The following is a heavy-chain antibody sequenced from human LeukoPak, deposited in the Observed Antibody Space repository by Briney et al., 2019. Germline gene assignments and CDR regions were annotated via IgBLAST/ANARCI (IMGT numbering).Heavy chain of an antibody. V-gene: IGHV3-53*05. CDR3: AKDHRYGDPGRWIGYFDL. CDR2: IYSGGST. CDR1: GFTVSSNY. Sequence: GGSLRLSCAASGFTVSSNYMSWVRQAPGKGLEWVSVIYSGGSTYYADSVKGRFTISRDNSKNTLYLQMNSLRAEDTAVYCCAKDHRYGDPGRWIGYFDLWGRGTLVTVSS. J-gene: IGHJ2*01. D-gene: IGHD4-17*01.